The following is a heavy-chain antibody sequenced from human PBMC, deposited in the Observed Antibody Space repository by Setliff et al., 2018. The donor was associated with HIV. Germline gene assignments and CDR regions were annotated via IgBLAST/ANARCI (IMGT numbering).Heavy chain of an antibody. V-gene: IGHV1-3*01. J-gene: IGHJ4*02. CDR3: ASHFGYCSSTSCEGY. Sequence: FGYTFSTNAIHWVRQAPGQRLEWMGYINAGDDNTRYSEKFQGRVTITRDTSADTAYMELSSLRSEDTAVYYCASHFGYCSSTSCEGYWGQGALVTVSS. CDR2: INAGDDNT. CDR1: GYTFSTNA. D-gene: IGHD2-2*01.